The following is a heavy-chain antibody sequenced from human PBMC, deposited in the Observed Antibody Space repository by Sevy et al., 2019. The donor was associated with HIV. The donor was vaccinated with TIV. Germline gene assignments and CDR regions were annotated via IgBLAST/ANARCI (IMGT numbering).Heavy chain of an antibody. J-gene: IGHJ4*02. CDR2: ISSGRSYI. CDR3: ASPLNYYDSPSAY. Sequence: GGSLRLSCAASGFTFSYYDMNWVRQAPWKGLEWVSSISSGRSYIFYADSVKGRFTISRDNAKNSLYLQMNSLRAEDTAVYYCASPLNYYDSPSAYWGQGTLVTVSS. V-gene: IGHV3-21*04. D-gene: IGHD3-22*01. CDR1: GFTFSYYD.